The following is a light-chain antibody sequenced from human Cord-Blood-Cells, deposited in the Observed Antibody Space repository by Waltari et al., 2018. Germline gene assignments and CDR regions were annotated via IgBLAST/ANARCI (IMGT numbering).Light chain of an antibody. Sequence: QSALTQPASVSGSPGQSITISCTGTSSDVGSYKLVSWYQQHPGKAPKLMIDEGSKRPSGVSNRFSGSKSGNTASLTISGLQAEDEADYYCCSYAGSSTFVFGGGTKLTVL. CDR1: SSDVGSYKL. CDR3: CSYAGSSTFV. J-gene: IGLJ2*01. V-gene: IGLV2-23*03. CDR2: EGS.